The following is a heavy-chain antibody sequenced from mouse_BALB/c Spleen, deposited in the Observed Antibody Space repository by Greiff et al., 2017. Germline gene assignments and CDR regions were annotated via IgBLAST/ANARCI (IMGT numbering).Heavy chain of an antibody. CDR3: ARDPDSSGLYAMDY. Sequence: QVQLKESGPGLVAPSQSLSITCTVSGFSLTSYGVHWVRQPPGKGLEWLGVIWAGGSTNYNSALMSRLSISKDNSKSQVFLKMNSLQTDDTAMYYCARDPDSSGLYAMDYRGQGTSVTVSS. V-gene: IGHV2-9*02. D-gene: IGHD3-2*01. J-gene: IGHJ4*01. CDR1: GFSLTSYG. CDR2: IWAGGST.